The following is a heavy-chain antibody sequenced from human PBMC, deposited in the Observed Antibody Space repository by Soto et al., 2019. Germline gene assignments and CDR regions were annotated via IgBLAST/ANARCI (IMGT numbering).Heavy chain of an antibody. J-gene: IGHJ4*02. V-gene: IGHV1-18*01. Sequence: QVHLVQSGAEVKKPGASVKVSCKASGYTFTSYGITWVRQAPGQGLEWMGWISAHNSNTDYAQKLQGRVIVTRDTSTSTAYMELRSLRSDDTVVYYCARGRYGDYWGQGALVTVSS. CDR2: ISAHNSNT. D-gene: IGHD1-1*01. CDR3: ARGRYGDY. CDR1: GYTFTSYG.